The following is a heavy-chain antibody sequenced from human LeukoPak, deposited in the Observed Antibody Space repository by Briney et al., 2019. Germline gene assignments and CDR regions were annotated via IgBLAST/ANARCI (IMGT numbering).Heavy chain of an antibody. D-gene: IGHD3-9*01. V-gene: IGHV3-9*01. CDR2: VGWDSGTI. J-gene: IGHJ6*02. Sequence: GGSLRLSCAASAFSFDEYAMHWVRQAPGKGLEWVSGVGWDSGTIGYADSVKGRFTISRDNAKNFLYLQMNSLRAEDTALYYCVKEWDSLTDYSGGFGMDVWGQGTTVTVSS. CDR1: AFSFDEYA. CDR3: VKEWDSLTDYSGGFGMDV.